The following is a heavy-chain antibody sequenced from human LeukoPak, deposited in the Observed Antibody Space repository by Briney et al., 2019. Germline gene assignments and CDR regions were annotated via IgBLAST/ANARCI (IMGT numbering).Heavy chain of an antibody. Sequence: ASVNVSCKASGYTFTIYYMHWVRQAPGQGIEWMGIINPSGGSTSYAQKFQGRVTMTRDTSTSTVYMELSSLRSEDTAVYYCARGGLDYYGSGSKNYYYYYMDVWGKGTTVTVSS. CDR2: INPSGGST. J-gene: IGHJ6*03. D-gene: IGHD3-10*01. CDR3: ARGGLDYYGSGSKNYYYYYMDV. CDR1: GYTFTIYY. V-gene: IGHV1-46*01.